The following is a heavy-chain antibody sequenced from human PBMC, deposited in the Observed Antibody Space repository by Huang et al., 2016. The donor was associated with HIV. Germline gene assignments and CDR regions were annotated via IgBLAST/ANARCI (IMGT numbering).Heavy chain of an antibody. D-gene: IGHD6-19*01. V-gene: IGHV1-8*01. CDR1: GYTFTFHD. CDR2: MNPKCVNT. CDR3: ARGPLRRYTSGWRAGFDP. Sequence: QVQLVQSGAEMKKPGASVKVSCKASGYTFTFHDINWVRQATGQGLEWVGCMNPKCVNTGYAQNFQGRVTTTRDTSTGTAYMERGSLRADDTAVYYCARGPLRRYTSGWRAGFDPWGQGTLITVSS. J-gene: IGHJ5*02.